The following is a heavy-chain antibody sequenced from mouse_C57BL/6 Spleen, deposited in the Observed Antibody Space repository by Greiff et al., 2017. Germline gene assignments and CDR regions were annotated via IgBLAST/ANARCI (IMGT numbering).Heavy chain of an antibody. CDR2: IDPANGNP. V-gene: IGHV14-3*01. CDR1: GFNIKNTY. J-gene: IGHJ3*01. CDR3: AKGDDSAWFAD. D-gene: IGHD2-4*01. Sequence: EVMLVESVAELVRPGASVKLSCTASGFNIKNTYMHWVKQRPEQGLEWIGRIDPANGNPKYAPKFQGKATITADTSSNTAYLQLSSLTSGDTAIYYGAKGDDSAWFADWGQGTLVTVSA.